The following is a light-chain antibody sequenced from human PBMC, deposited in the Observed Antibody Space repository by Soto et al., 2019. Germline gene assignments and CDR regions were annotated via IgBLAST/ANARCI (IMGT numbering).Light chain of an antibody. V-gene: IGLV2-14*01. J-gene: IGLJ1*01. Sequence: QSVLTQPASVSGCPGQSITISCIGTSSDIGPYNYVSWYQQHPDKAPKLILYEVTNRPSGASDRFSGSKSGNAAFLTISGLQAEDEADYYCSSYSSSATPYVFGTGTKVTVL. CDR1: SSDIGPYNY. CDR2: EVT. CDR3: SSYSSSATPYV.